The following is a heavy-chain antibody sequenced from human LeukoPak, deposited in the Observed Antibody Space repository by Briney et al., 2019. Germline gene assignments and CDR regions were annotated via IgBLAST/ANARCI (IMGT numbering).Heavy chain of an antibody. V-gene: IGHV1-18*01. CDR2: ISTYNGNT. CDR1: GYTFVTYG. Sequence: ASVKVSCKASGYTFVTYGINWVRQAPGQGPEWIGWISTYNGNTKYALKFQDRVTLTRDTSTTTAYMELKSLTSDDRAVYYCARASFDHWDQGTLVIVSS. J-gene: IGHJ4*02. CDR3: ARASFDH.